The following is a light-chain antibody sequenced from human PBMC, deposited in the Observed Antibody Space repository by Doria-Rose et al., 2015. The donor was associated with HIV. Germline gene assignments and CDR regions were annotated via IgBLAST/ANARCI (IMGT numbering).Light chain of an antibody. J-gene: IGKJ1*01. CDR2: DGS. V-gene: IGKV3-20*01. CDR3: HQYGTSWT. Sequence: EIVLTQSPGTLSLSPGERATLSCRASQSFSSTYLAWYQQKPGQAPSLLIYDGSTRATGIPDRVSASGSGTDFTLTINRLEPEDFALYYCHQYGTSWTFGQGTQVEI. CDR1: QSFSSTY.